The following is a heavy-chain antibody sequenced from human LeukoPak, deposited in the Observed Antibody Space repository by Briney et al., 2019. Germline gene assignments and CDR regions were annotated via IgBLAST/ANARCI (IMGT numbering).Heavy chain of an antibody. Sequence: GGSLRLSCTASGFTFGDYAMSWVRQAPGKGLEWVGFIRSKTSGGKKEYAASVKGRFTISRDDSKSIAYLQMNSLKTEDTAVYYCTRGPIQRSLYYSMDVWGQGTTVTVSS. CDR2: IRSKTSGGKK. J-gene: IGHJ6*02. D-gene: IGHD5-18*01. V-gene: IGHV3-49*04. CDR1: GFTFGDYA. CDR3: TRGPIQRSLYYSMDV.